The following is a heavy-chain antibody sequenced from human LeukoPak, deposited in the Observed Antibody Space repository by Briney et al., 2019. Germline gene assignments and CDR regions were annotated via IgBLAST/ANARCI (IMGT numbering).Heavy chain of an antibody. Sequence: GRSLRLSCAASGFTFDDYAMHWVRQAPGNGLEWVSGISWNSGSIGYADSVKGRFTISRDNAKNSLYLQMNSLRAEDTALDYCAKDIRLKYSGYDRFGDAFDIWGQGTMVTVSS. D-gene: IGHD5-12*01. CDR3: AKDIRLKYSGYDRFGDAFDI. CDR1: GFTFDDYA. CDR2: ISWNSGSI. V-gene: IGHV3-9*01. J-gene: IGHJ3*02.